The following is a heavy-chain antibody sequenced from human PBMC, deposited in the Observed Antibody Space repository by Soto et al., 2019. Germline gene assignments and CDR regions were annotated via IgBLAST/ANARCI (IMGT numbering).Heavy chain of an antibody. V-gene: IGHV6-1*01. Sequence: SHTLSLTCAISGDSVSSNSAGWNWIRQSPSRGLEWLGRTYYRSKWYNDYAVSVKSRITINPDTSKNQFSLQLNSVTPEDTAVYYCARVPIPCEDGHYWGQGTLVTVSS. D-gene: IGHD4-17*01. CDR1: GDSVSSNSAG. J-gene: IGHJ4*02. CDR3: ARVPIPCEDGHY. CDR2: TYYRSKWYN.